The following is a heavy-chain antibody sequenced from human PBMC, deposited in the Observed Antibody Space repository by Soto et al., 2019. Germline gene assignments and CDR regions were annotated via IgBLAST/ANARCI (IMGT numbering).Heavy chain of an antibody. V-gene: IGHV3-30-3*01. D-gene: IGHD2-21*02. CDR3: ARDLATVTVFDY. CDR2: ISYDGSNK. CDR1: GFTFSSYA. Sequence: ESGGGVVQPGRSLRLSCAASGFTFSSYAMHWVRQAPGKGLEWVAVISYDGSNKYYTDSVKGRFTISRDNSKNTLYLQMNSLRTEDTAVYYCARDLATVTVFDYWGQGTLVTVSS. J-gene: IGHJ4*02.